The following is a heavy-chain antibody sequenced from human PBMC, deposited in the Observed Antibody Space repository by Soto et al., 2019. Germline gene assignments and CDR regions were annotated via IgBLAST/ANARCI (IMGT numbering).Heavy chain of an antibody. Sequence: SETLSLTCTVSGGSVSSSDYYWGWIRQTPGKGLVWIGNMYYSGSTYYNPSLKSRVTISADTSKTQFSLKLSSVTAADTAVYYCATQGDKGRAFDIWGQGTMVTVSS. J-gene: IGHJ3*02. D-gene: IGHD1-26*01. V-gene: IGHV4-39*01. CDR2: MYYSGST. CDR1: GGSVSSSDYY. CDR3: ATQGDKGRAFDI.